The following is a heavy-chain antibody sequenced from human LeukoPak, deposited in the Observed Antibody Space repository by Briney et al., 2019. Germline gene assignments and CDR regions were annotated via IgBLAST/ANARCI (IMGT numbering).Heavy chain of an antibody. CDR1: GFTVGTYY. D-gene: IGHD3-10*01. V-gene: IGHV3-74*01. Sequence: GGSLRLSCAASGFTVGTYYMHWVRHAPGKVLLWASRIKRDGTTSYADSVMGRFTISRDDAKNTLALHMNGLRAEDTGVYYCVRSPDGSSYGDDWGQGALVTVSS. J-gene: IGHJ4*02. CDR3: VRSPDGSSYGDD. CDR2: IKRDGTT.